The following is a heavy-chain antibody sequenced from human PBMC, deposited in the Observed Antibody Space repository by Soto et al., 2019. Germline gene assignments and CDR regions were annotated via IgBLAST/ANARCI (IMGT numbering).Heavy chain of an antibody. D-gene: IGHD4-17*01. Sequence: QVQLVESGGGVVQPGTSLRLSCEASGFTFSGFGMHWVRQAPGNGLEWVAVIWYDGSKKYYADCVKGRFTIYRDNSKNALSVQMTSLRAEDTAVYYCARGRGGSYGGNSTHFDIWGQGTLVTVSS. J-gene: IGHJ3*02. CDR3: ARGRGGSYGGNSTHFDI. CDR2: IWYDGSKK. CDR1: GFTFSGFG. V-gene: IGHV3-33*01.